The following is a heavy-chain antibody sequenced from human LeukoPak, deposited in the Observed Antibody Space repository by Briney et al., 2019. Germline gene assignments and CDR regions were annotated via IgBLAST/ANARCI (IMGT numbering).Heavy chain of an antibody. CDR1: GYSFTSYW. CDR2: IYPGDSDT. V-gene: IGHV5-51*01. Sequence: LGESLKISCKGSGYSFTSYWIGWVRQMPGKGLEWMGTIYPGDSDTRYSPSFQGQVTFSADKSISTAYLQWSSLKASDTAMYYCARLADIVVVPAAIRIFDYWGQGTLVTVSS. J-gene: IGHJ4*02. D-gene: IGHD2-2*02. CDR3: ARLADIVVVPAAIRIFDY.